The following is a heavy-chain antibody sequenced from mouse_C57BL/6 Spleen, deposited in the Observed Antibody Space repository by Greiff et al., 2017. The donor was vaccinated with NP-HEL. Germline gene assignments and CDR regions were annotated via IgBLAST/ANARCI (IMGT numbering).Heavy chain of an antibody. CDR1: GFTFSSYA. Sequence: DVMLVESGEGLVKPGGSLKLSCAASGFTFSSYAMSWVRQTPEKRLEWVAYISSGGDYIYYADTVKGRFTISRDNARNTLYLQMSSLKSEDTAMYYCTSDLGYYGNSPSWFAYWGQGTLVTVSA. J-gene: IGHJ3*01. D-gene: IGHD1-1*01. CDR3: TSDLGYYGNSPSWFAY. CDR2: ISSGGDYI. V-gene: IGHV5-9-1*02.